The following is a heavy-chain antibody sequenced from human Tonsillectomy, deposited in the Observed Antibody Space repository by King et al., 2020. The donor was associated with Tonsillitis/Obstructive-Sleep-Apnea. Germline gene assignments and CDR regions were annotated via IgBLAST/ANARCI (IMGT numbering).Heavy chain of an antibody. Sequence: VQLQESGPGLVKPSETLSLTCSVSGGFIYSYYWSWIRQPPGKGLECIGYIYYNGSTNYNPSLKSRVTISVDMSKNQFSLKLRSVTAADTAVYYCARVAYGSGRYISVNYYMDV. D-gene: IGHD3-10*01. V-gene: IGHV4-59*13. CDR2: IYYNGST. CDR3: ARVAYGSGRYISVNYYMDV. J-gene: IGHJ6*03. CDR1: GGFIYSYY.